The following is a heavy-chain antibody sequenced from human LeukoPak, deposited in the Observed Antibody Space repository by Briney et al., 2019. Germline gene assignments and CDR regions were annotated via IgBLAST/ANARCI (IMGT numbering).Heavy chain of an antibody. Sequence: PSETLSLTCAVYGGSFSGYYWSWLRQPPGKGLEWIGEINHSGSTNYNPSLKSRVTISVDTSKNQFSLKLSSVTAADTAVYYCARSGWPYYFDYWGQGTLVTVSS. V-gene: IGHV4-34*01. CDR2: INHSGST. D-gene: IGHD3-22*01. CDR3: ARSGWPYYFDY. CDR1: GGSFSGYY. J-gene: IGHJ4*02.